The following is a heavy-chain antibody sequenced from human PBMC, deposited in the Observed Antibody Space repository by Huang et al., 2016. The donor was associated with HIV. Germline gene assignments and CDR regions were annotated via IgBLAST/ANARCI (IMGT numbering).Heavy chain of an antibody. J-gene: IGHJ4*02. V-gene: IGHV3-15*01. CDR3: TTHLDYYDSSGYYFGNY. D-gene: IGHD3-22*01. CDR2: IKSKTDGGTT. CDR1: GFTFSKAW. Sequence: EVQLVESGGGLVKPGGSLRLSCAASGFTFSKAWMSWVRQAPGKGLEWVGRIKSKTDGGTTDYTAPVKGRFTISRDDSRNTLYLQMNSLKTEDTAVYYCTTHLDYYDSSGYYFGNYWGQGTLVTVCS.